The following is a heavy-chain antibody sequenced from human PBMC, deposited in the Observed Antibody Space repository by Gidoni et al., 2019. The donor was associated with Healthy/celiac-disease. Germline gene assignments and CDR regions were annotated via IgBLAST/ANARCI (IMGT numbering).Heavy chain of an antibody. D-gene: IGHD3-22*01. CDR3: AGLYDSSGYLDAFDI. CDR2: IIPIFGTA. Sequence: QLQLVQSRAEVKQPASSVKVSCKASGCTFSHYAISWLRQAAGQGLEWMGGIIPIFGTANYAQKFQGRVTITADESTSTAYMEVSSLRSEDTAVYYCAGLYDSSGYLDAFDIWGQGTMVTVSA. J-gene: IGHJ3*02. V-gene: IGHV1-69*01. CDR1: GCTFSHYA.